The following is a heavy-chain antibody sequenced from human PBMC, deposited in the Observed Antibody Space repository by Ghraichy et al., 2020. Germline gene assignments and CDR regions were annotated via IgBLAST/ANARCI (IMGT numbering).Heavy chain of an antibody. CDR3: ARGQAYRGSKDS. Sequence: SETLSLTCTISSGSIRNYYWNWIRQPPGKGLEWIGNVYHSGGTNYNPSLKSRVTISLDMSKSQYSLELTSVTVADTAIYYCARGQAYRGSKDSWGQGTLGTVSS. J-gene: IGHJ4*02. D-gene: IGHD5-12*01. CDR2: VYHSGGT. CDR1: SGSIRNYY. V-gene: IGHV4-59*01.